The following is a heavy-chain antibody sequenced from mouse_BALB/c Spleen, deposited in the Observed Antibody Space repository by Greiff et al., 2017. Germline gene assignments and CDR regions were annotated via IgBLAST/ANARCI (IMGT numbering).Heavy chain of an antibody. CDR1: GYTFTDYA. CDR3: ARNGNYPFDY. D-gene: IGHD2-1*01. V-gene: IGHV1S137*01. CDR2: ISTYYGDA. Sequence: QVQLQESGAELVRPGVSVKISCKGSGYTFTDYAMHWVKQSHAKSLEWIGVISTYYGDASYNQKFKGKATMTVDKSSSTAYMELARLTSEDSAIFYCARNGNYPFDYWGQGTTLTVSS. J-gene: IGHJ2*01.